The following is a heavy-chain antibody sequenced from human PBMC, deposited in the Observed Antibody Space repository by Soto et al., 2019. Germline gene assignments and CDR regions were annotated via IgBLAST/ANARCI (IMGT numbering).Heavy chain of an antibody. J-gene: IGHJ4*02. CDR2: ISYSGRT. CDR1: GYSISSSNW. V-gene: IGHV4-28*01. CDR3: GRNTGGTRGHYFDY. D-gene: IGHD2-2*01. Sequence: QVQLQESGPGLVKPSDTLSLTCAVSGYSISSSNWWGWIRQPPGKGLEWIGYISYSGRTYYKPSLKSRVTMSIDTSKNHFSLDLSSVTAVDTAVYYCGRNTGGTRGHYFDYWGQGILVTVSS.